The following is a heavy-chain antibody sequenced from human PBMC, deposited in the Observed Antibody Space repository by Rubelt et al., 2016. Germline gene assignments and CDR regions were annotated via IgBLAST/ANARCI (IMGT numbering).Heavy chain of an antibody. J-gene: IGHJ4*02. CDR2: ISYDGSNK. CDR3: AREYYDFWSGFTPGAF. Sequence: GFTFSSYAMHWVRQAPGKGLEWVAVISYDGSNKYYADSVKGRFTISRDNSKNTLYLQMNSLRAEDTAVYYCAREYYDFWSGFTPGAFWGQGTLVTVSS. D-gene: IGHD3-3*01. V-gene: IGHV3-30*04. CDR1: GFTFSSYA.